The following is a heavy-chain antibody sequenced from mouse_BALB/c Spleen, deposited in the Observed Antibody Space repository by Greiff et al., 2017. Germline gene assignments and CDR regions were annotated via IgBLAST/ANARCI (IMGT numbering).Heavy chain of an antibody. V-gene: IGHV8-8*01. D-gene: IGHD2-4*01. CDR2: IWWDDGK. Sequence: QVTLKESGPGILKPSQSLSLSCSFSGFSLSTSGMGVGRLRQPPGKGLVWLVHIWWDDGKYYNPFLKSLLTISKDTSRTQLFLKITSMDTAETATCYCARRRSDYGEAMDYWGQGTSVTVSS. CDR3: ARRRSDYGEAMDY. CDR1: GFSLSTSGMG. J-gene: IGHJ4*01.